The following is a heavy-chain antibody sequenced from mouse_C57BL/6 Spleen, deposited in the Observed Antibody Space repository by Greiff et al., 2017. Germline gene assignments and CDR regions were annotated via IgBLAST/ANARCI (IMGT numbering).Heavy chain of an antibody. CDR2: IYPRSGNT. CDR1: GYTFTSYG. V-gene: IGHV1-81*01. Sequence: QVQLKQSGAELARPGASVTLSCKASGYTFTSYGISWVKPRTGQGLEWIGEIYPRSGNTYYNEKFKGKDPLTADKSSSKAYMELRSLTSEDSGVYFCARRDDGYYVDYWGQGTTLTVSS. D-gene: IGHD2-3*01. CDR3: ARRDDGYYVDY. J-gene: IGHJ2*01.